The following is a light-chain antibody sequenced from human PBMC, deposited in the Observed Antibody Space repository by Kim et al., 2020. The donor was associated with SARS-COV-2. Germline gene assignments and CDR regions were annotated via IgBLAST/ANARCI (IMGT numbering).Light chain of an antibody. CDR3: QQSYSTPPYT. CDR2: AAS. V-gene: IGKV1-39*01. Sequence: DIQITQSPSSLSASVGDRVTITCRAGQSISTYLNWYQQKPGQAPKLLIYAASSLQSGVPSRFSGSGSGTDFTLTISSLQPEDFATYYCQQSYSTPPYTFGQGTKLEI. J-gene: IGKJ2*01. CDR1: QSISTY.